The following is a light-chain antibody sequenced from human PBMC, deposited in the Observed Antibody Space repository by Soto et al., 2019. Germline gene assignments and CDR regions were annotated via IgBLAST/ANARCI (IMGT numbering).Light chain of an antibody. CDR3: QQLSRYPST. J-gene: IGKJ4*01. CDR2: GAS. V-gene: IGKV3-15*01. Sequence: EIVMTQSPATLSVSPGERATLSCRASQSVSSNLAWYQQKPGQAPRLLIYGASTRATDVPARFSGSGSGTEFTLTISGLQPEDFATYYCQQLSRYPSTFGGGTKVDIK. CDR1: QSVSSN.